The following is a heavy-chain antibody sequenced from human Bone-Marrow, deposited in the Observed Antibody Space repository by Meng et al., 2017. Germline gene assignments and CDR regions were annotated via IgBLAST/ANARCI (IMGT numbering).Heavy chain of an antibody. Sequence: SVKVSCKASGGTFSSYAISWVRQAPGQGLEWMGGIIPIFGTANYAQKFQGRVTITADESTSTAYMELSRLRSEDTAVYYCARGGNGWLDYFDYWGQGTLVTVSS. D-gene: IGHD2-15*01. J-gene: IGHJ4*02. CDR3: ARGGNGWLDYFDY. CDR1: GGTFSSYA. V-gene: IGHV1-69*13. CDR2: IIPIFGTA.